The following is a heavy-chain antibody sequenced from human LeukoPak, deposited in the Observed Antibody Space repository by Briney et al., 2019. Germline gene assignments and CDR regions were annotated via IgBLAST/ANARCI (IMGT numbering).Heavy chain of an antibody. Sequence: ASVKVSCKASGYTFTSYDINWVRQATGQGLEWMGWMNPNSGNTGYAQKSQGRVTMTRNTSISTAYMELSSLRSEDTAVYYCARGELRYFDWLFQQGYYYYMDVWGKGTTVTISS. V-gene: IGHV1-8*01. D-gene: IGHD3-9*01. CDR3: ARGELRYFDWLFQQGYYYYMDV. J-gene: IGHJ6*03. CDR2: MNPNSGNT. CDR1: GYTFTSYD.